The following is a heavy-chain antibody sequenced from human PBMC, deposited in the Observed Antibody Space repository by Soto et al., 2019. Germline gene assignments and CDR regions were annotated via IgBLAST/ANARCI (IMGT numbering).Heavy chain of an antibody. J-gene: IGHJ4*02. D-gene: IGHD6-19*01. CDR1: GFTFSNYG. CDR2: ISSTSTYI. V-gene: IGHV3-21*01. CDR3: ARGEVIDVAGTLDH. Sequence: EVQLVESGGGLVKPGGSLRLSCAASGFTFSNYGFHWVRQAPGKGLEWVSSISSTSTYIYYADSVEGRFTISRDNDQNSLYLLINSLRAEDTAVYYCARGEVIDVAGTLDHWGQGALVTVSS.